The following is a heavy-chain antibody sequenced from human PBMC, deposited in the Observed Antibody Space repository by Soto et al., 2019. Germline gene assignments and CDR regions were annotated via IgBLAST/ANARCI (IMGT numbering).Heavy chain of an antibody. CDR3: AREPSYLGYDW. CDR1: GGSFRGSF. CDR2: VYDSGST. J-gene: IGHJ5*01. D-gene: IGHD3-16*02. V-gene: IGHV4-59*01. Sequence: PLEIRSLAYSVSGGSFRGSFWSWIRQPPGKGLEWIGYVYDSGSTNYNPSLKSRVTISLDTSRTQFSLKLSSVTAADTAVYYCAREPSYLGYDWWGHGSLVTDS.